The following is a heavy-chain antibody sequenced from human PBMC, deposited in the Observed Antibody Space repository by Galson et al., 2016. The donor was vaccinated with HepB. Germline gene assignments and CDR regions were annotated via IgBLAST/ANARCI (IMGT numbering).Heavy chain of an antibody. J-gene: IGHJ6*03. Sequence: SLRLSCAGSGFTFSKHAVSWVRQAPGKGLEWVSGISGSGASTSYADSAEGRFTISRENSKNTLFLQMNSLRADDTAVYYCARSEAPSYYYFLDVWGKGATVTVSS. D-gene: IGHD2-15*01. CDR1: GFTFSKHA. CDR2: ISGSGAST. CDR3: ARSEAPSYYYFLDV. V-gene: IGHV3-23*01.